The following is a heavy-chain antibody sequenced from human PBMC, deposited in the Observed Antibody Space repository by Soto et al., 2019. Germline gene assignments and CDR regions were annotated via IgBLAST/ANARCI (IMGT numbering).Heavy chain of an antibody. CDR3: VRGEMDTIGHFDY. Sequence: PGGSLRLSCAASGFTFSSYSMNWVRQAPGKGLEWVSSIRSSSSYKYYADSVKGRFTISRDNAKNSLYLQTNSLRAEDTAVCYCVRGEMDTIGHFDYWGQGTLVTVSS. CDR2: IRSSSSYK. J-gene: IGHJ4*02. D-gene: IGHD5-18*01. V-gene: IGHV3-21*01. CDR1: GFTFSSYS.